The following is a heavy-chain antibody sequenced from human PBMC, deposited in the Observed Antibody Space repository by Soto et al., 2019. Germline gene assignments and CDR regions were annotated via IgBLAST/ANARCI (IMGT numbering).Heavy chain of an antibody. CDR2: IYYSGRT. CDR1: GGSISSGDYY. D-gene: IGHD2-21*02. J-gene: IGHJ6*02. CDR3: ARRRVVTASHYYYYYGMDV. Sequence: SETLSLTCTVSGGSISSGDYYWSWIRQPPGKGLEWIGYIYYSGRTYYNPSLKSRVTISVDTSKNQFSLKLRSVTAADTAVYYCARRRVVTASHYYYYYGMDVWGQGTTVTVSS. V-gene: IGHV4-30-4*01.